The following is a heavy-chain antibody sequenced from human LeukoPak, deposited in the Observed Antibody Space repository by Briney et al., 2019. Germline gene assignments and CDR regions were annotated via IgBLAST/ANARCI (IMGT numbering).Heavy chain of an antibody. CDR2: INPNSGGT. D-gene: IGHD3-9*01. V-gene: IGHV1-2*02. CDR3: AREYDILTGILDY. J-gene: IGHJ4*02. Sequence: ASVKVSCKASGYTFTGYYMHWVRQAPGQGLEWMGWINPNSGGTNYAQKFQGRVTMTRDTSISTAYMELSRLRSDDTAVYYCAREYDILTGILDYWGQGTLVTV. CDR1: GYTFTGYY.